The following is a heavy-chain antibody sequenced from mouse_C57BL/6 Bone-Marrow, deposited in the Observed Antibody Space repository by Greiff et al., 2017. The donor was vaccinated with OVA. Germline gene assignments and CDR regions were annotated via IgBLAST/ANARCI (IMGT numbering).Heavy chain of an antibody. V-gene: IGHV3-8*01. D-gene: IGHD3-1*01. J-gene: IGHJ1*03. Sequence: EVQLVESGTGLAKPSQTLSLTCSVTGYSITSDYWHWIRKFPGNKLEYMGYISYSGSTYYNPSLKSRISITRDTSKNQYYLQLNSVPTEDTATYYGASGRPGFDVWGTGTTVTVSS. CDR1: GYSITSDY. CDR2: ISYSGST. CDR3: ASGRPGFDV.